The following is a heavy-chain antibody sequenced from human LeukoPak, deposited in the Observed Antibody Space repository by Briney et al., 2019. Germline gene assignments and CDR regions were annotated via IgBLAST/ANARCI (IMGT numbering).Heavy chain of an antibody. CDR3: AKRPEEAAAGPFDY. J-gene: IGHJ4*02. CDR1: GFTFSSYA. CDR2: ISGSGSST. Sequence: PGGSLRLSCAASGFTFSSYAMRWVRQAPGKGLEWVSTISGSGSSTYYPDSVKGRFTISRDNSKNTLYLQMNSLRAEDTAVYYCAKRPEEAAAGPFDYWGQGTLVTVSS. V-gene: IGHV3-23*01. D-gene: IGHD6-25*01.